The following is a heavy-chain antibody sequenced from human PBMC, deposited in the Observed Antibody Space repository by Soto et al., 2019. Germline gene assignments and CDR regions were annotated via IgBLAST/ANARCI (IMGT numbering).Heavy chain of an antibody. CDR2: SSNSGTFT. Sequence: GGSLRLSCTASGFSFSSYWMSWVRQAPGRGLEWVSFSSNSGTFTKYADSVKGRFTISRDNAKNSLYLQINSLRGEDTAIYFCARSGDNYNVLDYWGPGTPVTVSS. D-gene: IGHD3-10*02. CDR3: ARSGDNYNVLDY. CDR1: GFSFSSYW. J-gene: IGHJ4*02. V-gene: IGHV3-11*03.